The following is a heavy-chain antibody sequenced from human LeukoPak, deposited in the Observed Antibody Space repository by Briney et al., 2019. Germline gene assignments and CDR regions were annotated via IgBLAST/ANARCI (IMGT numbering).Heavy chain of an antibody. J-gene: IGHJ2*01. CDR2: IRYDGSNK. CDR1: GFTFSSYG. D-gene: IGHD6-13*01. CDR3: AKEGPRPGKRQQLVLWYFDL. Sequence: GGSLRLSCAASGFTFSSYGMHWVRQAPGKGLEWVAFIRYDGSNKYYADSVKGRFTIPRDNSKNTLYLQMNSLRAEDTAVYYCAKEGPRPGKRQQLVLWYFDLWGRGTLVTVSS. V-gene: IGHV3-30*02.